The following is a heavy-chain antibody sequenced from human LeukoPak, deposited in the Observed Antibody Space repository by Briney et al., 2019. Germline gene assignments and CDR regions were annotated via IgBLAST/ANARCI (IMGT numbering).Heavy chain of an antibody. J-gene: IGHJ4*02. CDR2: IYTSGST. CDR1: DGSRSSYY. V-gene: IGHV4-4*07. CDR3: ARGLETYYDFWSGYDRGRYFDY. Sequence: PSESLSLTCTVSDGSRSSYYCSWIRQPAGKGLEWIGRIYTSGSTNYNPSLKSRVTISVDTSKNQFSLKLSSVTAADTAVYYCARGLETYYDFWSGYDRGRYFDYWGQGTLVTVSS. D-gene: IGHD3-3*01.